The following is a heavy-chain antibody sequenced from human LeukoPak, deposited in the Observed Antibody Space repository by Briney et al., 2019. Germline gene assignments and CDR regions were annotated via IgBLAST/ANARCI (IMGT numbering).Heavy chain of an antibody. J-gene: IGHJ4*02. V-gene: IGHV3-21*01. D-gene: IGHD3-10*01. CDR3: ASVDYYGSGNYYNDVDY. Sequence: GGSLRLSCAASGFTFNSYSMNWVRQAPGKGLEWVSSISSSSSYIYYADSVKGRFTISRDNAKNSLYLQMNSLRAEDTALYYCASVDYYGSGNYYNDVDYWGQGTLVTVSS. CDR1: GFTFNSYS. CDR2: ISSSSSYI.